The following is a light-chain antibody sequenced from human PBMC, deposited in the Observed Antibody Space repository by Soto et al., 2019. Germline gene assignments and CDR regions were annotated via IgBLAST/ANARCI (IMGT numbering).Light chain of an antibody. CDR2: EVS. J-gene: IGLJ3*02. V-gene: IGLV2-14*01. CDR3: SSYTSSSFWV. Sequence: QSALTQPASVSGSLGQSITISCTGTSSDVGGYNYVSWYQQHPGKAPKLMIYEVSNRPSGVSNRFSGSKSGNTASLTISGLQAEDEADYYCSSYTSSSFWVFGGGTKLTVL. CDR1: SSDVGGYNY.